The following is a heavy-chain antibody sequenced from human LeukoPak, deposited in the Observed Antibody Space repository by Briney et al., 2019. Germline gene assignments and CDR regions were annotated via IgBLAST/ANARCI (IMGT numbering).Heavy chain of an antibody. V-gene: IGHV1-8*01. J-gene: IGHJ5*02. CDR1: GYTFTSYD. Sequence: ASVKVSCKASGYTFTSYDINWVRQATGQGLEWMGWVNPNSGNTGYAQKFQGRVTMTRNTSISTAYMELSSLRSEDTAVYYCARAAHTRVRGAFRWFDPWGQGTLVTVSS. D-gene: IGHD3-10*01. CDR3: ARAAHTRVRGAFRWFDP. CDR2: VNPNSGNT.